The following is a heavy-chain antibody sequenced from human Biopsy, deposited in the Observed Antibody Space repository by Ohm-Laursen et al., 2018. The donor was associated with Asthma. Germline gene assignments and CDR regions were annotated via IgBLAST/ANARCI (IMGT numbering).Heavy chain of an antibody. CDR3: VRAVRNEQWLAPFDY. CDR1: GGSISSYH. Sequence: GTLSLTCTVSGGSISSYHWSWIRQSPEKGLEWMGYVYWTGSTNYNPSLKSRITMSVDTSKNRMFLELTSVTAADTAIYYCVRAVRNEQWLAPFDYWGQGKPVTVSS. CDR2: VYWTGST. J-gene: IGHJ4*02. V-gene: IGHV4-59*01. D-gene: IGHD6-19*01.